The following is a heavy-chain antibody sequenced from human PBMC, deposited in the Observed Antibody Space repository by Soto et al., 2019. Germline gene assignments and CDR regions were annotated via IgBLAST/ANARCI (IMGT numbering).Heavy chain of an antibody. V-gene: IGHV4-59*01. J-gene: IGHJ4*02. CDR3: ARACYDSSGYYYFDY. D-gene: IGHD3-22*01. CDR2: IYYSGSS. CDR1: GGSISGYY. Sequence: SETLSLTCTVSGGSISGYYWSWIRQPPGKGLEWIGYIYYSGSSNYNPSLKSRVTISLDTSKNQFSLRLRSVTAADTAVYYCARACYDSSGYYYFDYWGQGTLVTVSS.